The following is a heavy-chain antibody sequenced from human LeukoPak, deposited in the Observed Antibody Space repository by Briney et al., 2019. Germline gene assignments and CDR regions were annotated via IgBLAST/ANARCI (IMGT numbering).Heavy chain of an antibody. V-gene: IGHV3-11*01. CDR3: AKDPRLRLGELSLVLYYFDY. CDR2: ISSSGSTT. D-gene: IGHD3-16*02. J-gene: IGHJ4*02. Sequence: PGGSLRLYCAASGFTFSDYYMSWIRQAPGKGLEWVSYISSSGSTTYYADSVKGRFTISRDNSKNTLYLQMNSLRAEDTAVYYCAKDPRLRLGELSLVLYYFDYWGQGTLVTVSS. CDR1: GFTFSDYY.